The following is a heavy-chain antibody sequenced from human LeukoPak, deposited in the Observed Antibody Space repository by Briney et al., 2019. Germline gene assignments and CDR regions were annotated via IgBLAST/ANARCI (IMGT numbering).Heavy chain of an antibody. V-gene: IGHV3-23*01. CDR3: AKDLKQLANFDY. D-gene: IGHD6-6*01. CDR2: ISDSGGSI. Sequence: GGSLRLSCAASGFTFSSYGMSWVRQAPGKGLEWVSGISDSGGSIYYAQSVKGRFTISRDNSKNTLYLQMNSLRAEDTAVYYWAKDLKQLANFDYWGQGTLVTVSS. J-gene: IGHJ4*02. CDR1: GFTFSSYG.